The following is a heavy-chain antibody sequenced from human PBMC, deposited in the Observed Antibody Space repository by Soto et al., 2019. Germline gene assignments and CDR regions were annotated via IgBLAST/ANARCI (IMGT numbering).Heavy chain of an antibody. J-gene: IGHJ6*03. CDR2: INPNSGGT. D-gene: IGHD5-12*01. V-gene: IGHV1-2*04. CDR1: GYTFTGYY. Sequence: ASVKVSCKASGYTFTGYYMHWVRQAPGQGLEWMGWINPNSGGTNYAQKFQGWVTMTRDTSISTAYMELSRLRSDDTAVYYCAREARPPNYYYYMDVWGKGTTVTVSS. CDR3: AREARPPNYYYYMDV.